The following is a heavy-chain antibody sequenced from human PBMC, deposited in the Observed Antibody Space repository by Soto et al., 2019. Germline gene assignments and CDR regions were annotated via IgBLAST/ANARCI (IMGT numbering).Heavy chain of an antibody. CDR3: ARAAQAHYDFWSGYPPYGMDV. V-gene: IGHV3-7*01. D-gene: IGHD3-3*01. CDR1: GFTFSSNW. CDR2: IKQDGSEK. Sequence: EVQLVESGGGLVQPGGSLRLSCAASGFTFSSNWMSWVRQAPGKGLEWVANIKQDGSEKYYVDSVKGRFTISRDNAKNSLYLQMNSLRAEDTAVYYCARAAQAHYDFWSGYPPYGMDVWGQGTTVTVSS. J-gene: IGHJ6*02.